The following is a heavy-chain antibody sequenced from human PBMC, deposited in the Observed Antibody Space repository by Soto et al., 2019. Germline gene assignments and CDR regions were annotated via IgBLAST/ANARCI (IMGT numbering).Heavy chain of an antibody. CDR3: AREWGYSSSWTGYYFDY. CDR2: INHSGST. CDR1: GGSFSGYY. Sequence: PSETLSLTCAVYGGSFSGYYWSWIRQPPGKGLEWIGEINHSGSTNYNPSLKSRVTISVDTSKNQFSLKLSSVTAADTAVYYCAREWGYSSSWTGYYFDYWGQGTLVTVS. V-gene: IGHV4-34*01. D-gene: IGHD6-13*01. J-gene: IGHJ4*02.